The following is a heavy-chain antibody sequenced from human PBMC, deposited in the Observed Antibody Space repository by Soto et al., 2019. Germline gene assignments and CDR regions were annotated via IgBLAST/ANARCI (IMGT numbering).Heavy chain of an antibody. CDR3: SRWHPTYLYYYYGMDV. J-gene: IGHJ6*02. Sequence: SETLSLTCAVYGGSFSGYYWSWIRQPPGKGLEWIGEINHSGSTNYNPSLKSRVTISVDTSKNQFSLKLSSVTAADTAVYYCSRWHPTYLYYYYGMDVWGQGTTVTVSS. CDR2: INHSGST. V-gene: IGHV4-34*01. CDR1: GGSFSGYY.